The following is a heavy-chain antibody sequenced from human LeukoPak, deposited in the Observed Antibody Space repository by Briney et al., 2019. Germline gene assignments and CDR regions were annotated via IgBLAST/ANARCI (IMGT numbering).Heavy chain of an antibody. J-gene: IGHJ5*02. V-gene: IGHV4-4*07. CDR2: IYTSGST. CDR1: GGSISSYY. CDR3: ARPYSSSWYWVWFDP. Sequence: SETLSLTCTVSGGSISSYYWSWIRQPAGKGLEWIGRIYTSGSTNYNPSLKSRVTMSVDTSKNQFSLKLSSVTAADTAVYYCARPYSSSWYWVWFDPWGQGTLVTVSS. D-gene: IGHD6-13*01.